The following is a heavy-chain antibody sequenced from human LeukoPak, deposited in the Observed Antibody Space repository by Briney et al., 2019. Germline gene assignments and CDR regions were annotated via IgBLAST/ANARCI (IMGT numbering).Heavy chain of an antibody. CDR1: GGSISSGDYY. J-gene: IGHJ4*02. Sequence: SETLSLTCTVSGGSISSGDYYWSWIRQPPGKGLEWIGEINHSGSTNYNPSLKSRVTISVDTSKNQFSLKLSSVTAADTAVYYCARAALGFDYWGQGTLVTVSS. CDR3: ARAALGFDY. CDR2: INHSGST. V-gene: IGHV4-39*07.